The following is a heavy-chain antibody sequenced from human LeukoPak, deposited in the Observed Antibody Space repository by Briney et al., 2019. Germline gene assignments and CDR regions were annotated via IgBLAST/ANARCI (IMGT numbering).Heavy chain of an antibody. V-gene: IGHV3-7*03. CDR2: INEDGSGK. J-gene: IGHJ4*02. D-gene: IGHD4-17*01. Sequence: GGSLRLSCAASGFTFSRYWMTWVRQAPGKGLEWVASINEDGSGKHYVDSVKGRFTISRDNAQKSVYLGMNSLRAEDTAVYYCARAVTSTEGYWGQGTLVTVSS. CDR1: GFTFSRYW. CDR3: ARAVTSTEGY.